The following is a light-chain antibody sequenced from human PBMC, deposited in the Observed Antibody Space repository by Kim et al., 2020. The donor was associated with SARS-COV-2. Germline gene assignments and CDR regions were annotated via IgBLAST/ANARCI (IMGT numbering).Light chain of an antibody. J-gene: IGKJ2*03. Sequence: DIVMTQSPDSLAVSLGERATINCKSSQTVLSTSNNKNCLAWFQHKPGQPPKLLISWASIRQSGVPDRFSGSGSGTDLTLTISSVQAEDVAVYDCKKYYSFPYSWGQGTKVEI. V-gene: IGKV4-1*01. CDR1: QTVLSTSNNKNC. CDR2: WAS. CDR3: KKYYSFPYS.